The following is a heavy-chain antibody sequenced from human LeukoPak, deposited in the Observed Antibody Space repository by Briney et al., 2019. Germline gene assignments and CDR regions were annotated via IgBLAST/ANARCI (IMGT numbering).Heavy chain of an antibody. J-gene: IGHJ5*02. D-gene: IGHD3-10*01. Sequence: SQTLSLTCTVSGGSISSGDYYWSWIRQPPGKGLEWIGYIYYSGSTYYNPSLKSRVTISVDMSKNQFSLKLSSVTAADTAVYYCASTMVREKWFDPWGQGTLVTVSS. CDR2: IYYSGST. CDR3: ASTMVREKWFDP. CDR1: GGSISSGDYY. V-gene: IGHV4-30-4*01.